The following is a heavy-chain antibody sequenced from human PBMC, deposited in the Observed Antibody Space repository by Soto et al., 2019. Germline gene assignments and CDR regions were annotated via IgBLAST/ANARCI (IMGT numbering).Heavy chain of an antibody. CDR1: GYTFTGYY. D-gene: IGHD3-10*01. V-gene: IGHV1-2*04. CDR3: ACSFMVRGVIGYVYAFYL. Sequence: QVQLVQSGAEVKKPGASVKVSCKASGYTFTGYYMHWVRQAPGQGLEWMGWINPNSRGTNYARKFQGWVTMTRDTSFSTAYLVLSSLRSDDTAVYYCACSFMVRGVIGYVYAFYLWGQWTMVAVSS. CDR2: INPNSRGT. J-gene: IGHJ3*01.